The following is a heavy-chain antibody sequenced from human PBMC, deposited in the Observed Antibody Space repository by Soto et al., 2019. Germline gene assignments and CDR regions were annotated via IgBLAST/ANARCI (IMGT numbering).Heavy chain of an antibody. CDR3: ARTAAAGKYYYGVDV. Sequence: GASLKISCKGSGYSFTSYWIGWVRQMPGKGLEWMGGIYPGDSDTRYSPSFQGQVTISADKSITTAYLQWSSLKASDTAMYYCARTAAAGKYYYGVDVWGQGTTVTVSS. D-gene: IGHD6-13*01. CDR1: GYSFTSYW. J-gene: IGHJ6*02. V-gene: IGHV5-51*01. CDR2: IYPGDSDT.